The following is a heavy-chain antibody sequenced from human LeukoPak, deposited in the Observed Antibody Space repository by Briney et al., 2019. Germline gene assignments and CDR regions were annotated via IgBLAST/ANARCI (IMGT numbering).Heavy chain of an antibody. CDR2: IYHSGST. V-gene: IGHV4-39*07. J-gene: IGHJ6*03. CDR3: ARGHNMDV. Sequence: SETLSLTCTVSGGTISSYYWGWIRQPPGKGLEWIGSIYHSGSTYYNPSLKSRVTISVDTSKNQFSLKLSSVTAADTAVYYCARGHNMDVWGKGTTVTISS. CDR1: GGTISSYY.